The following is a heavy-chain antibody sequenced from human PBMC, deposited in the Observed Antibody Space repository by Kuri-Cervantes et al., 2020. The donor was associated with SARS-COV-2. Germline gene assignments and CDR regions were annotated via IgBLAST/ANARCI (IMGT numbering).Heavy chain of an antibody. CDR1: GGSFSGYY. CDR3: ARSGDYGGYYFDY. CDR2: INHSGST. Sequence: SETLSLTCAVYGGSFSGYYWSWIRQPPGKGLEWIGEINHSGSTNYNPSLKSRVTISVDTSKNQFSLKLSSVTAADTAVYCCARSGDYGGYYFDYWGQGTLVTVSS. V-gene: IGHV4-34*01. J-gene: IGHJ4*02. D-gene: IGHD4-23*01.